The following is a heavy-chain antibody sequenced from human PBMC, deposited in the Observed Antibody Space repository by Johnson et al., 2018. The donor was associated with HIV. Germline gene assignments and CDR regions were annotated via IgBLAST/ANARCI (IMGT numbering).Heavy chain of an antibody. CDR2: IYSGSTI. Sequence: VQLVESGGGLIQPGGSLRLSCAASGFTVSSNYMSWVRQAPGKGLEWVSVIYSGSTIYYADSVKGRFTISRDNSKNTLYLQMNSLRTEDTAVYYCAKEYFDIWGQGTMVTVSS. CDR1: GFTVSSNY. V-gene: IGHV3-66*03. CDR3: AKEYFDI. J-gene: IGHJ3*02.